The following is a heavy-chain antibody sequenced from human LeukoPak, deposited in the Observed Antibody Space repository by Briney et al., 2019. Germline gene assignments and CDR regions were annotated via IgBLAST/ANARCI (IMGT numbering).Heavy chain of an antibody. CDR3: ARDLLTGDFDY. J-gene: IGHJ4*02. D-gene: IGHD3-9*01. Sequence: GGSLRLSCAASGFTFSSYAMSWVRQAPGKGLEWVSAISGSGGSTYYADSVKGGFTISRDNAKNSLYLQMNSLRAEDTAVYYCARDLLTGDFDYWGQGTLVTVSS. V-gene: IGHV3-23*01. CDR2: ISGSGGST. CDR1: GFTFSSYA.